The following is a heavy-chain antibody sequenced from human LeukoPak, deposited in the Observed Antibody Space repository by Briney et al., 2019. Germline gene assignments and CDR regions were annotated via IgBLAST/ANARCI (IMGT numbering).Heavy chain of an antibody. CDR1: GGSISSSSYY. CDR3: APIYYDSSGPNMGPVH. J-gene: IGHJ4*02. Sequence: TSETLSLTCTVSGGSISSSSYYWGWIRQPPGKGLEWIGSIYYSGSTYYNPSLKSRVTISVDTSKNQFSLKLSSVTAADTAVYYCAPIYYDSSGPNMGPVHWGQGTLVTVSS. V-gene: IGHV4-39*01. D-gene: IGHD3-22*01. CDR2: IYYSGST.